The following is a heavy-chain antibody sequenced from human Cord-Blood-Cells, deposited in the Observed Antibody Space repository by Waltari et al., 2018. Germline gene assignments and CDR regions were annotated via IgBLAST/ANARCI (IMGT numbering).Heavy chain of an antibody. J-gene: IGHJ3*02. CDR1: GGSISSSTYY. Sequence: QLQLQESGPGLVKPSETMSLPCTVPGGSISSSTYYWGWIRQPPGKGLEWIGSIYYSGITYYNPSLKSRVTISVDTSKNQFSLKLSSVTAADTAVYYCASSGYSYGSPNDAFDIWGQGTMVTVSS. CDR2: IYYSGIT. D-gene: IGHD5-18*01. V-gene: IGHV4-39*01. CDR3: ASSGYSYGSPNDAFDI.